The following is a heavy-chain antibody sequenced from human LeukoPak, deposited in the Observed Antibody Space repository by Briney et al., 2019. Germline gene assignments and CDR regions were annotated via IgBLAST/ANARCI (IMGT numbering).Heavy chain of an antibody. Sequence: SQTLSLTCTVSGGSISSGSYYWSWIRQPPGKGLEWIGYIYYSGSTNYNPSLKSRVTISVDTSKNQFSLKLSSVTAADTAVYYCARVNCSSTSCYEVYWGQGTLVTVSS. CDR1: GGSISSGSYY. J-gene: IGHJ4*02. D-gene: IGHD2-2*01. CDR2: IYYSGST. CDR3: ARVNCSSTSCYEVY. V-gene: IGHV4-61*01.